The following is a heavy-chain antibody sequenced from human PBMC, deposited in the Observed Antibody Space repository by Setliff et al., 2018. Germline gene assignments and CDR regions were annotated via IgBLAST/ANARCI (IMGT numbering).Heavy chain of an antibody. CDR2: ISGGGGNT. V-gene: IGHV3-23*01. Sequence: GGSLRLSCAASGFTFNKYWMTWVRQAPGKGLEWVSAISGGGGNTFYADSVQGRFTISRDNSKNTLYLQMNNLRAEDTAVYYCAKDLASGDYVYYFDYWGQGTLVTVSS. CDR1: GFTFNKYW. CDR3: AKDLASGDYVYYFDY. D-gene: IGHD4-17*01. J-gene: IGHJ4*02.